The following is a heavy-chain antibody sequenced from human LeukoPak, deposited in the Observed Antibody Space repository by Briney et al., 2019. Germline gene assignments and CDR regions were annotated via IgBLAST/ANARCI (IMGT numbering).Heavy chain of an antibody. Sequence: ASVTVSCKASGYTFTSYAMHWVRQAPGQRLDWMGWINAGNGNTKYSQKFQGRVTITRDTSASTAYMELSSLRSEDTAVYYCALRGSGSYRFDYWGQGTLVTVSS. V-gene: IGHV1-3*01. CDR3: ALRGSGSYRFDY. CDR1: GYTFTSYA. D-gene: IGHD3-10*01. J-gene: IGHJ4*02. CDR2: INAGNGNT.